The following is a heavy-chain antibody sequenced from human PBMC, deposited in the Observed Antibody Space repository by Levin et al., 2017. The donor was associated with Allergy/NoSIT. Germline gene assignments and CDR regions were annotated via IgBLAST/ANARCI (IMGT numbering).Heavy chain of an antibody. CDR2: ISSSGSTI. J-gene: IGHJ4*02. D-gene: IGHD6-19*01. CDR1: GFTFSDYY. Sequence: AGESLKISCAASGFTFSDYYMSWIRQAPGKGLEWVSYISSSGSTIYYADSVKGRFTISRDNAKNSLYLQMNSLRAEDTAVYYCARGRDSSSGWYIYWGQGTLVTVSS. CDR3: ARGRDSSSGWYIY. V-gene: IGHV3-11*01.